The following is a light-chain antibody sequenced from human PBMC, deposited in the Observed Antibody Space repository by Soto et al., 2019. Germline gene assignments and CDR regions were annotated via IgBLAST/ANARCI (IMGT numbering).Light chain of an antibody. V-gene: IGKV1-39*01. J-gene: IGKJ2*01. Sequence: DIPLTQSRSSLSPSVGDRITLSCRARQSTSRNLNWYQQMPGKAPSLLIYASRDLQSGVPGRLSGSGSVTEFNLTIMSLLPVALATYYCQESYSTPSTFGQGTRLEI. CDR3: QESYSTPST. CDR1: QSTSRN. CDR2: ASR.